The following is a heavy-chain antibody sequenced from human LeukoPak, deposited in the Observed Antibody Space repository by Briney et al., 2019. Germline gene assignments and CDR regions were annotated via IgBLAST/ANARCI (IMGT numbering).Heavy chain of an antibody. J-gene: IGHJ4*02. Sequence: GGSLRLSCAASGSIFSNYAMSWVRQAPGKGLEWVSTIGGGGASTYYADSVKGRFTISRDNSKNTLYLQMNSLRAGDTAVYYCAKVRGAAARLYYFDYWGQGTLVTVSS. CDR2: IGGGGAST. CDR1: GSIFSNYA. V-gene: IGHV3-23*01. CDR3: AKVRGAAARLYYFDY. D-gene: IGHD6-25*01.